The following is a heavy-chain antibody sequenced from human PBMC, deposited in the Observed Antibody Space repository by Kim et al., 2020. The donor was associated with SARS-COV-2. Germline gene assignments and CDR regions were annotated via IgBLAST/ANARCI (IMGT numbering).Heavy chain of an antibody. CDR2: ISSSSSYI. Sequence: GGSLRLSCAASGFTFSSYSMNWVRQAPGKGLEWVSSISSSSSYIYYADSVKGRFTISRDNAKNSLYLQMNSLRAEDTAVYYCARLCADSSSWYPNIAYYYYYGMDVWGQGTTVTVSS. D-gene: IGHD6-13*01. CDR1: GFTFSSYS. V-gene: IGHV3-21*01. J-gene: IGHJ6*02. CDR3: ARLCADSSSWYPNIAYYYYYGMDV.